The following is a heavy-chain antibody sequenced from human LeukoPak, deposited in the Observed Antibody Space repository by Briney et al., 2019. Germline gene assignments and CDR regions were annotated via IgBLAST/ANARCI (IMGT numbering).Heavy chain of an antibody. D-gene: IGHD5-18*01. J-gene: IGHJ5*02. Sequence: SVKVSCKASGGTFGSYAISWVRQAPGQGLEWMGGIIPIFGTANYAQKFQGRVTITTDESTSTAYMELSSLRSEDTAVYYCASAVGYSYGMVRFDPWGQGTLVTVSS. CDR1: GGTFGSYA. V-gene: IGHV1-69*05. CDR3: ASAVGYSYGMVRFDP. CDR2: IIPIFGTA.